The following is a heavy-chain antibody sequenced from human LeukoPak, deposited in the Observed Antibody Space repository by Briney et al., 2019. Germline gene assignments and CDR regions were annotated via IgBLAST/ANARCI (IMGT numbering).Heavy chain of an antibody. CDR3: ARDRYYDSSGYYLLDY. Sequence: SETLSLTCTVSGYSISTSYYWGWIRQPPGKGLEWIGSIYHSGSTYYNPSLKSRVTISVDTSKNQFSLKLSSVTAADTAVYYCARDRYYDSSGYYLLDYWGQGTLVTVSS. CDR1: GYSISTSYY. V-gene: IGHV4-38-2*02. D-gene: IGHD3-22*01. J-gene: IGHJ4*02. CDR2: IYHSGST.